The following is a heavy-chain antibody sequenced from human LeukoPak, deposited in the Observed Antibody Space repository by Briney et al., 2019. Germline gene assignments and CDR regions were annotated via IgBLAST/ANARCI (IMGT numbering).Heavy chain of an antibody. V-gene: IGHV3-20*04. J-gene: IGHJ6*03. CDR1: GFTFDDYG. CDR3: ARPLVSYYYYYMDV. Sequence: GSLRLSCAASGFTFDDYGMSWVRQAPGKGLEWVSGINWNGGSTGYADSVKGRFTISRDNAKNSLYLQMNSLRAEDTALYYCARPLVSYYYYYMDVWGKGTTVTVSS. CDR2: INWNGGST.